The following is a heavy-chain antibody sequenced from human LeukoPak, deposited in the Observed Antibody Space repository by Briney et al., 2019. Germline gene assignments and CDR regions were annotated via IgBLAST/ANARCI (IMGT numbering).Heavy chain of an antibody. CDR1: GGSISSYY. Sequence: SETLSLTCTVSGGSISSYYWSWIWQPPGKGLEWIGYIYYSGSTNYNPSLKSRVTTSVDTSKNQFSLKLSSVTAADTAVYYCAKDQGRDGYNTWGQGTLVTVSS. CDR3: AKDQGRDGYNT. D-gene: IGHD5-24*01. J-gene: IGHJ5*02. CDR2: IYYSGST. V-gene: IGHV4-59*01.